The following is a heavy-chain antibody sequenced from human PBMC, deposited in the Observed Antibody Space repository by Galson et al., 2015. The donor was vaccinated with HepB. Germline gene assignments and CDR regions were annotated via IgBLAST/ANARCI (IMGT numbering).Heavy chain of an antibody. V-gene: IGHV1-69*13. J-gene: IGHJ5*02. D-gene: IGHD2-8*02. CDR3: ARLGLAMYVSDGWFDP. Sequence: SVKVSCKASGGTFSRYAISWVRQAPGQGLEWMGGIIPIFGTANYAQKFQGRVTITADESTSTAYMELSSLTSEDTAVYHCARLGLAMYVSDGWFDPWGQGTLVTVSS. CDR1: GGTFSRYA. CDR2: IIPIFGTA.